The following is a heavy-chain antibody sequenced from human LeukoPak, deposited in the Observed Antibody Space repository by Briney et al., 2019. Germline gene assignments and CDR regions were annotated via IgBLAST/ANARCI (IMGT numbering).Heavy chain of an antibody. CDR1: GFTFSTYC. V-gene: IGHV3-7*04. Sequence: AGGSLRLSCAASGFTFSTYCMSWVRQAPGKGLEWVANIKQDGSGKTYVDSVKGRFTISRDNAKNSLYLQMNSLRVEDTAVYYCARVPYPSTAPAGKGWFDPWGQGTLATVSS. J-gene: IGHJ5*02. CDR2: IKQDGSGK. CDR3: ARVPYPSTAPAGKGWFDP. D-gene: IGHD6-13*01.